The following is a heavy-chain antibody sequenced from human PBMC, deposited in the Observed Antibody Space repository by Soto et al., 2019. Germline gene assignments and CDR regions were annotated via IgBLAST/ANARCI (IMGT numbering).Heavy chain of an antibody. J-gene: IGHJ4*02. CDR1: GFTFSVYA. Sequence: SGGSLRLSCAASGFTFSVYAMQWVRQAPGKGLEWVALVSYDGTNKYYADSVKGRFTISRDNSKNTLYLQMNSLRAEDTGVYYCGRATAIFGTCDYWGQGTLVTVSS. CDR3: GRATAIFGTCDY. D-gene: IGHD3-3*01. V-gene: IGHV3-30-3*01. CDR2: VSYDGTNK.